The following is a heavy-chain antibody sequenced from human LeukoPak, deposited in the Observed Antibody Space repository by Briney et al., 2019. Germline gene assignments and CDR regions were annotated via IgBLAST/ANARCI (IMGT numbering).Heavy chain of an antibody. D-gene: IGHD3-10*01. V-gene: IGHV3-30-3*01. CDR1: GFTFSSYA. CDR3: ARPTITMVRGVIFYYYGMDV. J-gene: IGHJ6*02. Sequence: GGSLRLSCAASGFTFSSYAMHWVRQAPGKGLEWVAVISYDGSNKYYADSVKGRFTISRDNSKNTLYLQMNSLRAEDTAVYYCARPTITMVRGVIFYYYGMDVWGQGTTVTVSS. CDR2: ISYDGSNK.